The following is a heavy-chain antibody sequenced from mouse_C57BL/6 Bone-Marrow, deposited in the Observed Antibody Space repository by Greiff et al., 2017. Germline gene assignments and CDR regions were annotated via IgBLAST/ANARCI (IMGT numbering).Heavy chain of an antibody. CDR3: TRGGYYGSSYSYYAMDY. CDR1: GYTFTSYW. D-gene: IGHD1-1*01. J-gene: IGHJ4*01. Sequence: VQLQQSGTVLARPGASVKMSFKTSGYTFTSYWMHWVKQRPGQGLEWIGAIYPGNSDTSYNQKFKGKDKLTAVTSASTAYMELSSLTNEDSAVYYCTRGGYYGSSYSYYAMDYWGQGTSVTVSS. CDR2: IYPGNSDT. V-gene: IGHV1-5*01.